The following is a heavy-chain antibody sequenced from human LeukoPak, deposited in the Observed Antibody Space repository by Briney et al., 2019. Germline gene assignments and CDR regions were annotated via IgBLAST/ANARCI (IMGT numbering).Heavy chain of an antibody. D-gene: IGHD2-8*01. CDR3: AREDCTNGVCYVGY. V-gene: IGHV4-59*01. CDR2: IYYSGST. J-gene: IGHJ4*02. Sequence: PSETLSLTCTVSGGSISSYYWSWIRQPPGKGLEWLGYIYYSGSTNYNPSLKSRVTISVDTSKNQFSLKLSSVTAADTAVYYCAREDCTNGVCYVGYWGQGTLVTVSS. CDR1: GGSISSYY.